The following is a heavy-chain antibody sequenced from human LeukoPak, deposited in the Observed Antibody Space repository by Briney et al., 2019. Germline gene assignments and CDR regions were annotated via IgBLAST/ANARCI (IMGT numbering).Heavy chain of an antibody. V-gene: IGHV4-59*01. CDR2: IHYSGST. J-gene: IGHJ4*02. Sequence: SETLSLTCTVSGGSISSYYWSWIRQPPGKGLEWIGYIHYSGSTNYNPSLKSRVTISVDTSKNQFSLKLSSVTAADTAVYYCAARADHGDSSFDYWGQGTLVTVSS. CDR1: GGSISSYY. CDR3: AARADHGDSSFDY. D-gene: IGHD4-17*01.